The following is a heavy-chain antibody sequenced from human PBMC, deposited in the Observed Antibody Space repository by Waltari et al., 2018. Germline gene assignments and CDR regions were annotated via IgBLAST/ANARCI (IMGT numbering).Heavy chain of an antibody. J-gene: IGHJ4*02. CDR1: GYTFTSYD. V-gene: IGHV1-8*01. D-gene: IGHD6-13*01. CDR2: MNPNSGNT. CDR3: ARGPPNRFVAAAGTEFDY. Sequence: QVQLVQSGAEVKKPGASVKVSCKASGYTFTSYDINWVRQATGQGLEWMGWMNPNSGNTGYAQKCQGRVTMTRNTSISTAYMELSSLRSEDTAVYYCARGPPNRFVAAAGTEFDYWGQGTLVTVSS.